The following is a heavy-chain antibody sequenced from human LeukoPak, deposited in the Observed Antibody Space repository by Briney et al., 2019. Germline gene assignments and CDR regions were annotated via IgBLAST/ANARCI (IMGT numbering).Heavy chain of an antibody. CDR3: ARDGNRKFYDFWSGYYYYYYMDV. CDR1: GYTFTSYG. Sequence: VSVKVSCKASGYTFTSYGISWVRQAPGQRLEWMGWISAYNGNTNYAQKLQGRVTMTTDTSTSTAYMELRSLRSDDTAVYYCARDGNRKFYDFWSGYYYYYYMDVWGKGTTVTVSS. J-gene: IGHJ6*03. V-gene: IGHV1-18*01. D-gene: IGHD3-3*01. CDR2: ISAYNGNT.